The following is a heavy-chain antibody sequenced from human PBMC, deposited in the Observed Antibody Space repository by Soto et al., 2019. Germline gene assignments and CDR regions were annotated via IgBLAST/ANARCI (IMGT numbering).Heavy chain of an antibody. D-gene: IGHD3-10*02. Sequence: PLRLPCVACGFTFSSYVIYRVRQAPGKGLEWVALISTDGTEKHYPGSVRGRFTISRDNSKNTLYLQMNSLRTEDTAVYYCVKDGCSLPYFVNYRFVLWGPGTKVT. CDR2: ISTDGTEK. J-gene: IGHJ3*01. CDR3: VKDGCSLPYFVNYRFVL. V-gene: IGHV3-30*14. CDR1: GFTFSSYV.